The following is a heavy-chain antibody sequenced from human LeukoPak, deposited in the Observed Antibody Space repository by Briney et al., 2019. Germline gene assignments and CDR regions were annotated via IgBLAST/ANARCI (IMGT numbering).Heavy chain of an antibody. CDR1: GGTFSSYA. CDR2: IIPIFGTA. D-gene: IGHD3-10*01. Sequence: GASVKVSCKASGGTFSSYAISWVRQAPGQGLEWMGGIIPIFGTANYAQKFQGRVTITADKSTSTAYMELSSLRSEDTAVYYCARENPITMARGVIITGAFDIWGQGTMVTVSS. CDR3: ARENPITMARGVIITGAFDI. V-gene: IGHV1-69*06. J-gene: IGHJ3*02.